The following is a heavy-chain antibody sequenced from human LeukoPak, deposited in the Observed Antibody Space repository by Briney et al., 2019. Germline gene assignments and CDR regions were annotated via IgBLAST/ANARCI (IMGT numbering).Heavy chain of an antibody. Sequence: SETLSLTCTVSGGSISSISYYWGWIRQPPGKGLEWIGSIYYSGITYYNPSLKSRVTISVDTSKNQFSLRLTSVTAADTAVYYCVRTNPWDLTYYFDYWGQGTLVTVSS. CDR2: IYYSGIT. CDR3: VRTNPWDLTYYFDY. D-gene: IGHD1-14*01. CDR1: GGSISSISYY. J-gene: IGHJ4*02. V-gene: IGHV4-39*07.